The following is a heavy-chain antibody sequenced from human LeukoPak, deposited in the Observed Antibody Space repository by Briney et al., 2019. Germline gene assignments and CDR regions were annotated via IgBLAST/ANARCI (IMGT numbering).Heavy chain of an antibody. CDR1: GGSFSGYY. V-gene: IGHV4-34*01. Sequence: PSETLSLTCAVYGGSFSGYYWSWIRQPPGKGLDWIGEINHSGSTNYNPSLKSRVTISVDPSKNQSSLKLSSVTAAHTAVYYCARTPPRYCSGGSCLDYWGQGTLVTVSS. CDR2: INHSGST. CDR3: ARTPPRYCSGGSCLDY. J-gene: IGHJ4*02. D-gene: IGHD2-15*01.